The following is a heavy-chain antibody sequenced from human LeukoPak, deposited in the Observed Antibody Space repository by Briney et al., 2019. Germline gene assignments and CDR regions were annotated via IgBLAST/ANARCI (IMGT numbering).Heavy chain of an antibody. D-gene: IGHD4-23*01. CDR2: IYYSGST. Sequence: PSETLSLTCTVSGGSVSSGIYYWTWIRQPPGKGLEWIGYIYYSGSTNYNPSLKSRVTISVDTSKNQFSLKLSSVTAADTAVYFCARDIAYGANSLDHWGQGTLVTVSS. CDR1: GGSVSSGIYY. V-gene: IGHV4-61*01. CDR3: ARDIAYGANSLDH. J-gene: IGHJ4*02.